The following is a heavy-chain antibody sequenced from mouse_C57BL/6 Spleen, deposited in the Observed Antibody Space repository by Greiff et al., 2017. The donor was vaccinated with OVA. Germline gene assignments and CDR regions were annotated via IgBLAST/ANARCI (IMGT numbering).Heavy chain of an antibody. V-gene: IGHV1-81*01. Sequence: QVQLQQSGAELVRPGASVKLSCKASGYTFTSYGISWVKQRTGQGLEWIGEIYPRSGNTYYNEKFKGKATLTADKSSSTAYMELRSLTSEDSAVYFCAREAEITTVVSYWYFDVWGTGTTVTVSS. CDR3: AREAEITTVVSYWYFDV. J-gene: IGHJ1*03. D-gene: IGHD1-1*01. CDR2: IYPRSGNT. CDR1: GYTFTSYG.